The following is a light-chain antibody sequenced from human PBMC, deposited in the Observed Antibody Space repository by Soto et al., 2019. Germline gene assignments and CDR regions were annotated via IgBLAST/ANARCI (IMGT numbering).Light chain of an antibody. Sequence: QSALTQPPSASGSPGQSVTISCTGTSSDVGGYDYVSWYQQHPGIAPKLMIYEVTIRPSGVSDRFSGSKSGNTASLTVSGLQAEDEADYYCSSYTGGNPSYVFGTGTKVTVL. V-gene: IGLV2-8*01. CDR2: EVT. CDR3: SSYTGGNPSYV. J-gene: IGLJ1*01. CDR1: SSDVGGYDY.